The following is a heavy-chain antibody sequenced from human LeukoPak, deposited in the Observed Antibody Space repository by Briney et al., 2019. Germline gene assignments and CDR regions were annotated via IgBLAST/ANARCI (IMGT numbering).Heavy chain of an antibody. Sequence: SVKVSCKASGGTFSSYAISWVRQAPGQGLEWMGRIIPILGIANYAQKFQGRVTITADKSTSTAYMELSSLRSEDTAVYYCARGGMTTVTSDYWGQGTLVTVSS. CDR3: ARGGMTTVTSDY. CDR1: GGTFSSYA. D-gene: IGHD4-17*01. J-gene: IGHJ4*02. CDR2: IIPILGIA. V-gene: IGHV1-69*04.